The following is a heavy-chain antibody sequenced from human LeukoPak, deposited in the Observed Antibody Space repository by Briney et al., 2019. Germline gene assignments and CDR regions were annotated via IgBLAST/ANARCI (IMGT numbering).Heavy chain of an antibody. J-gene: IGHJ6*02. CDR2: IIPILGIA. V-gene: IGHV1-69*04. CDR1: GGTFSSYT. D-gene: IGHD3-22*01. Sequence: VASVKVSCKASGGTFSSYTISWVRQAPGQGLEWMGRIIPILGIANYAQKFQGRVTITADKSTSTAYMELSSLRSEDTAVYYCARDRTWLPDYYGMDVWGQGTTVTVSS. CDR3: ARDRTWLPDYYGMDV.